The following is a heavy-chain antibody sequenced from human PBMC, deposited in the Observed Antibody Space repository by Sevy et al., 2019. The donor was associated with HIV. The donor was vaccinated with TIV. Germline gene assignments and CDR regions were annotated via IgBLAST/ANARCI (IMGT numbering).Heavy chain of an antibody. CDR1: GFTFSSYG. CDR3: AKIRTGGGSYRFDAFDI. V-gene: IGHV3-30*18. CDR2: ISYDGSNK. J-gene: IGHJ3*02. Sequence: GGSLRLSCAASGFTFSSYGMHWVRQAPGKGLEWVAVISYDGSNKYYADSVKGRFTISRDNSKNTLYLQMNSLRAEDRAVYYCAKIRTGGGSYRFDAFDIWGQGTMVTVSS. D-gene: IGHD1-26*01.